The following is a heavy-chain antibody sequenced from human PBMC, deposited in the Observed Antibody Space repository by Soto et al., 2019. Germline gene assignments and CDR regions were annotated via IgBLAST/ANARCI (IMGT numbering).Heavy chain of an antibody. J-gene: IGHJ4*02. CDR2: FNPNTGAT. D-gene: IGHD2-15*01. V-gene: IGHV1-2*02. Sequence: QVQLVQDGAEMKKPGASVKVSCKASGYTFTVSYIHWMRQAPGQGFEWMGWFNPNTGATHYAQKCQGRVTMPRDTSISTAYMELSRLRSDDTAVYYCAKEHRFCSGGSCAIDFWGQGTLVTVSS. CDR1: GYTFTVSY. CDR3: AKEHRFCSGGSCAIDF.